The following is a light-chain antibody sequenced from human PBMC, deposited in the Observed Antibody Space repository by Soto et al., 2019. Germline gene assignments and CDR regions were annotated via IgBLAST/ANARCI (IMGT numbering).Light chain of an antibody. V-gene: IGKV1-39*01. CDR1: QSIYIN. J-gene: IGKJ5*01. CDR2: AAS. CDR3: QQSYSGIT. Sequence: DIQMTQSPSSLSASIGDRVTITCRASQSIYINLNWYQQKPGKAPKLLIYAASSLQGGVPSTFSGSGSGTDFTLTISSLQPEDFATYYCQQSYSGITFGQGTRLDIK.